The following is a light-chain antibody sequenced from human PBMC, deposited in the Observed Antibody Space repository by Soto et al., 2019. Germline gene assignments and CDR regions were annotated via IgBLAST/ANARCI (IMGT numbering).Light chain of an antibody. J-gene: IGKJ1*01. CDR1: QSVSSSS. CDR2: GAS. CDR3: QQYGSSPRT. V-gene: IGKV3-20*01. Sequence: EIVLPQFPATLSLSPGERATLSCRASQSVSSSSLAWYQQRRGQAPRLLIHGASSRATGIPDRFSGSGSGTDFTLTISRLEPEDFAVYYCQQYGSSPRTFGQGTKVDIK.